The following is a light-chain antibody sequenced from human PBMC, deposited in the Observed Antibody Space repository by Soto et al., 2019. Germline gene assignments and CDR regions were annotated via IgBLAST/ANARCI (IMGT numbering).Light chain of an antibody. Sequence: QSALTQPASVSGSPGQSITISCTGTSSDVGSYNLVSWYQQHPGKAPKLMIYEGSKRPSGVSNRFSGPKSGNTASLPISGIQAEDEAAYYCCSYAGSSTWVFGGGTKLTVL. CDR1: SSDVGSYNL. CDR3: CSYAGSSTWV. V-gene: IGLV2-23*01. CDR2: EGS. J-gene: IGLJ3*02.